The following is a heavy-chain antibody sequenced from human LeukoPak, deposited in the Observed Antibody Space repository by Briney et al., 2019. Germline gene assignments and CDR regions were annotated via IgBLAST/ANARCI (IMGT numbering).Heavy chain of an antibody. CDR3: ARSRGYFDY. D-gene: IGHD6-13*01. V-gene: IGHV4-34*01. J-gene: IGHJ4*02. CDR1: GGSFSGYY. CDR2: INHSGST. Sequence: SETLSLTCAVYGGSFSGYYWSWIRQPPGKGLEWIGEINHSGSTNYNPSLKSRVTISVDTSKNQFSLKLSSVTAADTALYYCARSRGYFDYWGQGTLVTVSS.